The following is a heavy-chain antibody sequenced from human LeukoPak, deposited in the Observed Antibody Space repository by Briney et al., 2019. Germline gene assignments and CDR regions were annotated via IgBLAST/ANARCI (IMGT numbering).Heavy chain of an antibody. D-gene: IGHD6-19*01. Sequence: GASVKVSCKASGYTFTSYHMHWVRQAPGQGLEWMGGIIPIFGTANYAQKFQGRVTITADESTSTAYMELSSLRSEDTAVYYCARAASGWYYFDYWGQGTLVTVSS. J-gene: IGHJ4*02. CDR1: GYTFTSYH. CDR2: IIPIFGTA. CDR3: ARAASGWYYFDY. V-gene: IGHV1-69*13.